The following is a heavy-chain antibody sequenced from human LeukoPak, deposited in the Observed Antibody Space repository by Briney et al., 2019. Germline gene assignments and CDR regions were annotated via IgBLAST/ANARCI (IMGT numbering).Heavy chain of an antibody. J-gene: IGHJ4*02. CDR2: TNHSGST. CDR1: GGSFSGYY. Sequence: PSETLSLTCAVYGGSFSGYYWSWIRQPPGKGLEWIGETNHSGSTNYNPSLKSRVTISVDTSKNQFSLKLSSVTAADTAVYYCARGTKTRFMTGLNYFDYWGQGTLVTVSS. V-gene: IGHV4-34*01. CDR3: ARGTKTRFMTGLNYFDY. D-gene: IGHD1-14*01.